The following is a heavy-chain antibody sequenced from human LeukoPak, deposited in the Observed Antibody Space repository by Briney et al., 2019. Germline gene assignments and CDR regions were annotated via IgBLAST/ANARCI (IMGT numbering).Heavy chain of an antibody. D-gene: IGHD5-24*01. CDR3: ARDGAI. CDR2: IDYSGRT. V-gene: IGHV4-61*01. J-gene: IGHJ3*01. CDR1: GGSLSSGNYY. Sequence: SETLSLTCTVSGGSLSSGNYYCDWIRHPPGTGLEWIGFIDYSGRTNYNPSLKSRVTISVDTSKNQFSMKLSSVTAADTAVYYRARDGAIWGQGTMVTVSS.